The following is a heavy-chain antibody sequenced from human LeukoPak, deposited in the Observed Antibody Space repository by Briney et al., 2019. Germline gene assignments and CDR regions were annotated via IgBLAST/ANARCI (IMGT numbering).Heavy chain of an antibody. CDR1: GFMFSSYA. CDR2: ISGSGGST. Sequence: GGSLRLSCAASGFMFSSYAMSWVRQGPGKGLEWVSAISGSGGSTYYADSVKGRFTISRDNSKNTLYLQMNSLRAEDTAVYYCAKQLSMITFGGVRRIDAFDIWGQGTMVTVSS. J-gene: IGHJ3*02. CDR3: AKQLSMITFGGVRRIDAFDI. D-gene: IGHD3-16*01. V-gene: IGHV3-23*01.